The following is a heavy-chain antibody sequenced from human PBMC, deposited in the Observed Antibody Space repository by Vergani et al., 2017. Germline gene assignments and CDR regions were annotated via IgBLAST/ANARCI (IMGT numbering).Heavy chain of an antibody. CDR3: ARESAVAGTMYYYYGMDV. J-gene: IGHJ6*02. V-gene: IGHV3-48*03. CDR1: GFTFSSYE. D-gene: IGHD6-19*01. CDR2: ISSSGSTI. Sequence: EVQLVESGGGLVQPGGSLRLSCAASGFTFSSYEMNWVRQAPGKGLEWVSYISSSGSTIYYADSVKGRFTISRDNAKNSLYLQMNSLRAEDTAVDYCARESAVAGTMYYYYGMDVWGQGTTVTVSS.